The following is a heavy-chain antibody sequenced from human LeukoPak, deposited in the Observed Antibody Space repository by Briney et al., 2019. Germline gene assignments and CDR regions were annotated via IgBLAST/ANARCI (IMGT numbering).Heavy chain of an antibody. J-gene: IGHJ4*02. D-gene: IGHD4/OR15-4a*01. Sequence: GESLKISCKGSGSSFTTYWIGWVRQMPGKGLEWMGMIYPGDSDTRYSPSFQGHVTISADTSITTAYLQLSSLKASDTAMYYCARRIGLTTRYFDYWGQGTLVTVSS. CDR1: GSSFTTYW. CDR2: IYPGDSDT. V-gene: IGHV5-51*01. CDR3: ARRIGLTTRYFDY.